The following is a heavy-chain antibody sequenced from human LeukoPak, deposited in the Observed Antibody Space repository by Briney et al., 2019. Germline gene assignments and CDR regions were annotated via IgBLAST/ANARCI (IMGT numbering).Heavy chain of an antibody. CDR1: GFTFSSYG. D-gene: IGHD2-15*01. CDR3: ARSGGVVVVAATLDY. Sequence: GGSLRLSCAASGFTFSSYGMHWVRQAPGKGLEWVAVIWYDGSNKYYADSVKGRFTISRDNSKNTLYLQMNSLRAEDTAVYYCARSGGVVVVAATLDYWGQGTLVNVSS. V-gene: IGHV3-33*01. CDR2: IWYDGSNK. J-gene: IGHJ4*02.